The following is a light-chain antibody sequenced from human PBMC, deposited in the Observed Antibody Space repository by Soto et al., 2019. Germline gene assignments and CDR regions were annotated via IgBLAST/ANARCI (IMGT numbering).Light chain of an antibody. CDR2: DAS. J-gene: IGKJ4*01. Sequence: IRMTQSPSSLSASTGDRVTITWRASQGISSYLAWYQQKPGKAPKLLIYDASNLEIGVPSRFSGSGSGTDFTFTISSLQPEDIATYYCQQYDNLPLNFGGGTKVDNK. V-gene: IGKV1-33*01. CDR3: QQYDNLPLN. CDR1: QGISSY.